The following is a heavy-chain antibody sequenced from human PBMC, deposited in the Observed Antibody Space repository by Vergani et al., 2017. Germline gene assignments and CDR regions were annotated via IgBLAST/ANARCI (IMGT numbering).Heavy chain of an antibody. CDR1: GGSFSGYY. V-gene: IGHV4-34*01. D-gene: IGHD3-22*01. CDR3: ARVYYDSRTFGY. Sequence: QVRLQQWGAGLLKPSETLSLTCAVYGGSFSGYYWTWIRQPPGKGLEWIGEINHSGSTNYNPSLKSRVTISVDTSKNQFSLKLSSVTAADTAVYYCARVYYDSRTFGYWGQGTLVTVSS. J-gene: IGHJ4*02. CDR2: INHSGST.